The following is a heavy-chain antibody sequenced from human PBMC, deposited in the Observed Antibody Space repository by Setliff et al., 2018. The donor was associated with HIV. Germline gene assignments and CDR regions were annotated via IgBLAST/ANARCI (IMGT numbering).Heavy chain of an antibody. CDR1: GYTFSDYD. V-gene: IGHV1-18*01. CDR3: AREHGTSWPYFDF. J-gene: IGHJ4*02. CDR2: ISGYSGHT. Sequence: GASVKVSCKTSGYTFSDYDVAWVRQAPGQGLEWMGWISGYSGHTSYAQSFQGRVTMTTDTSTNTAYLELRGLRSDDTAIYYCAREHGTSWPYFDFWGQGTLVTVSS.